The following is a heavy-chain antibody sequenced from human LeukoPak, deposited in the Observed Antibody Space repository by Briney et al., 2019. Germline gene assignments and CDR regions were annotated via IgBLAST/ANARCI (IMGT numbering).Heavy chain of an antibody. V-gene: IGHV3-23*01. Sequence: GGSLRLSCAASGFTFSSYSMNWVRQAPGKGLEWVSTISYSGSSTYYADSVKGRFTISRDDSKNTLYLQMDSLSGEDTAVYYCARKWAYFDLWGQGTLVALSS. CDR3: ARKWAYFDL. CDR2: ISYSGSST. J-gene: IGHJ4*02. CDR1: GFTFSSYS. D-gene: IGHD1-26*01.